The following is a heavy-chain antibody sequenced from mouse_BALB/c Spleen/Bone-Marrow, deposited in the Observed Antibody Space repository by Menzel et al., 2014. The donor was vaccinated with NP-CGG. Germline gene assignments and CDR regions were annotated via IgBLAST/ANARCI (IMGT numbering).Heavy chain of an antibody. D-gene: IGHD2-3*01. CDR3: ARQGWLLGMDY. CDR2: INPDSSTI. V-gene: IGHV4-1*02. CDR1: GFDFSRYW. Sequence: EVQRVESGGGLVQPGGSLKLSWAASGFDFSRYWMSWVRQAPGKGLEWIGEINPDSSTINYTPSLKDKFIISRDNAKNTLYLQMSKVRSEDTALYYCARQGWLLGMDYWGQGTSVTVSS. J-gene: IGHJ4*01.